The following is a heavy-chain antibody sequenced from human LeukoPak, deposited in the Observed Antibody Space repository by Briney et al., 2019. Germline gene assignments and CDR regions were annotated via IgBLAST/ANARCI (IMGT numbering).Heavy chain of an antibody. D-gene: IGHD2-15*01. V-gene: IGHV4-39*01. CDR2: IYYSGST. J-gene: IGHJ4*02. CDR1: GGSISSSSDY. CDR3: ARHGGVYCSGGSGYGGFDYY. Sequence: PSETLSLTCTFSGGSISSSSDYWGWIRQPPGKGLEWIGRIYYSGSTYYNPSLKSRVTISVDTSKNQFSLKLSSVTAADTAVYYCARHGGVYCSGGSGYGGFDYYWGQGTLVTVSS.